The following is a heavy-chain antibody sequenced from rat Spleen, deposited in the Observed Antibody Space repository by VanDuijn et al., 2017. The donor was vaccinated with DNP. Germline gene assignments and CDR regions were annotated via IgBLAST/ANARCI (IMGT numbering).Heavy chain of an antibody. CDR1: GFTCNNYW. D-gene: IGHD1-1*01. V-gene: IGHV5-31*01. J-gene: IGHJ2*01. CDR3: ARDQRLQWDYFDY. CDR2: ITSSGSDT. Sequence: EVQLVESGGGLVQPGRSLKLSCVASGFTCNNYWMTWIRQVPGKGLEWFASITSSGSDTYYPDSVKGRFTISRDNARTTLYLQMDSLRSEDTATYYCARDQRLQWDYFDYWGQGVMVTVSS.